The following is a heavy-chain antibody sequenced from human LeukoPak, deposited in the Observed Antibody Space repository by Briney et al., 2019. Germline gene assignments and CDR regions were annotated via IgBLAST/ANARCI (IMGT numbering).Heavy chain of an antibody. CDR3: ARVAPIYSTSLYYLDS. CDR1: GFTFSDSA. Sequence: GRSLRLSCAASGFTFSDSAMSWVRQAPGKGLEGVSVISVSGGATYYADSVKGRFTISRDNSKNTLYLQMNSLRAEDTAVYYCARVAPIYSTSLYYLDSWGHGTLVTVSS. CDR2: ISVSGGAT. D-gene: IGHD2-2*01. J-gene: IGHJ4*01. V-gene: IGHV3-23*01.